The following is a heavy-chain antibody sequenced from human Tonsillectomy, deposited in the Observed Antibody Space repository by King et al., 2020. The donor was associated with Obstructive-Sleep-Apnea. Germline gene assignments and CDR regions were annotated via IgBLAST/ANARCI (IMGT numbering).Heavy chain of an antibody. V-gene: IGHV4-39*01. CDR3: ARHANRWRRPESSVHGLDV. CDR2: IYHSGGT. CDR1: GASITSGTYY. Sequence: MQLQESGPGLMKPSETLSLTCTVSGASITSGTYYWGWIRQPPGKGLEWIGSIYHSGGTYHNPSLKSRVTISLDASKNQFSLKLNSVTAADTALYYCARHANRWRRPESSVHGLDVWGQGTTVIVSS. J-gene: IGHJ6*02. D-gene: IGHD2-21*02.